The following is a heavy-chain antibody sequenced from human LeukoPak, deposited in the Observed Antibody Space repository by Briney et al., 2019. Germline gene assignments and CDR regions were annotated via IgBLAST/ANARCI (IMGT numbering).Heavy chain of an antibody. CDR1: GFTFSSYA. CDR2: VTGTTIST. V-gene: IGHV3-23*01. Sequence: GGSLRLSCAASGFTFSSYAMSWVRQAPEKGLEWVSTVTGTTISTNYADSVKGRFTISRDNSKNTLYLQMNSLRAEDTAIYYCAKDSSSAWFDPWGQGTLVTVSS. CDR3: AKDSSSAWFDP. J-gene: IGHJ5*02.